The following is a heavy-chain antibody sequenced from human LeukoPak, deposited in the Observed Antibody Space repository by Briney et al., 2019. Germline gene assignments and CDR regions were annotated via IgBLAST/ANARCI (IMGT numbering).Heavy chain of an antibody. V-gene: IGHV3-48*03. CDR1: GFTFSSYE. D-gene: IGHD3-22*01. Sequence: GGSLRLSCAASGFTFSSYEMNWVRQAPGKGLEWVSYISSSGSTIYYADSVKGRFTISRDNAKNSLYLQMNSLGAEDTAVYYCARDYYDSSGYILYFDYWGQGTLVTVSS. CDR3: ARDYYDSSGYILYFDY. J-gene: IGHJ4*02. CDR2: ISSSGSTI.